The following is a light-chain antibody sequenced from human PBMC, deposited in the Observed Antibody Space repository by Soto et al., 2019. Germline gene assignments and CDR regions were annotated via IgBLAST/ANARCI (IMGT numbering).Light chain of an antibody. V-gene: IGKV1-5*01. J-gene: IGKJ1*01. CDR3: QQYNSYSGT. Sequence: DIQMTQSPSTLSASVGDRVTSTCRASQSISSWLAWYQQKPGKAPKLLIYDASSLESGVPSRFSGSGSGTEFTRTISSLQPDDFATYYCQQYNSYSGTFGQGIKVEIK. CDR1: QSISSW. CDR2: DAS.